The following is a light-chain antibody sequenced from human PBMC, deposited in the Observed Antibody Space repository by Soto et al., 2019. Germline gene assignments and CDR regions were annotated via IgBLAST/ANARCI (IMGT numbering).Light chain of an antibody. Sequence: DLQMTQSPSSLSASVRDRITITCRASQSISSFLNWYQQKPGKPPNLLIYDASSLQSGVPSRFSGSGSGTDFTLTISSLQPEDFATYYCQQSYSSPPITFGQGTRLEI. J-gene: IGKJ5*01. CDR2: DAS. CDR3: QQSYSSPPIT. V-gene: IGKV1-39*01. CDR1: QSISSF.